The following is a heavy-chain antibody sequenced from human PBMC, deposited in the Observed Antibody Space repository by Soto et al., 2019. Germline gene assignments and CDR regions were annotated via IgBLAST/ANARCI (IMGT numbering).Heavy chain of an antibody. J-gene: IGHJ6*03. CDR1: GYTFTSYY. CDR3: GRDRITSLEGDYYYYYFMDV. CDR2: INPSGGST. D-gene: IGHD3-16*01. Sequence: ASVKVSCKASGYTFTSYYMHWVRQAPGQGLEWMGIINPSGGSTSYAQKFQGRVTMTRDTSTSTVYMELSSLRSEDTAVYYCGRDRITSLEGDYYYYYFMDVWGKGTTVTVSS. V-gene: IGHV1-46*03.